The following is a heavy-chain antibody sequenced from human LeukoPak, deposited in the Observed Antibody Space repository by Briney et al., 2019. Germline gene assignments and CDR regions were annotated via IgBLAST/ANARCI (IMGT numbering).Heavy chain of an antibody. CDR3: ASAMGARTPLAFDY. J-gene: IGHJ4*02. V-gene: IGHV1-2*02. CDR2: INPNSGGT. CDR1: GYTFTAYY. Sequence: ASVKVSCKASGYTFTAYYIHWVRQAPGQGLEWMGWINPNSGGTNYAQNFQGRVTMTRDTSISTAYMELSRLRSDDTAVYYCASAMGARTPLAFDYWGQGTLVTVSS. D-gene: IGHD1-26*01.